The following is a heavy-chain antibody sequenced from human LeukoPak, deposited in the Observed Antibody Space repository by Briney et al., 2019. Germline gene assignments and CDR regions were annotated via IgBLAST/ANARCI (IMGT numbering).Heavy chain of an antibody. CDR2: IYYSGST. D-gene: IGHD3-10*01. V-gene: IGHV4-59*01. CDR3: ARDRGAATFGY. CDR1: GGSISSYY. Sequence: PSEILSLTCTVSGGSISSYYWSWIRQPPGKGLEWIGYIYYSGSTNYNPSLKSRVTISVDTSKNQFSLKLSSVTAADTAVYYCARDRGAATFGYWGQGTLVTVSS. J-gene: IGHJ4*02.